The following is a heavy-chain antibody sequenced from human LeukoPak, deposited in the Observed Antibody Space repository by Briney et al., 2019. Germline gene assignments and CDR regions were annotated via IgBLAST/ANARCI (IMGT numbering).Heavy chain of an antibody. V-gene: IGHV4-39*02. CDR3: AREGYGGNYGFDY. D-gene: IGHD4-23*01. CDR2: IYYSGST. Sequence: PSETLSLTCTVSGGSISSTIYYWGWIRQPPGKGLEWIGSIYYSGSTYYNPSLKSPVTVSVDTSQNQLSLKLSSVTAADTAVYFCAREGYGGNYGFDYWGQGILVTVSS. CDR1: GGSISSTIYY. J-gene: IGHJ4*02.